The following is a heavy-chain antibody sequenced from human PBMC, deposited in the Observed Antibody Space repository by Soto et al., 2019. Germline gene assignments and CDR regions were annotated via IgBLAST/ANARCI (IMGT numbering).Heavy chain of an antibody. D-gene: IGHD6-6*01. CDR3: ARGGSSSLDD. CDR1: GYTFTGYY. Sequence: QVQLVQSGAEVKKPGASVNVSCKASGYTFTGYYMHWVRQAPGQGPEWMGWINANSGGTTYAQKVQGRVTGTRDTSISTGYMELSRLRSDDTSVYYWARGGSSSLDDWVQGTLVTVSS. J-gene: IGHJ4*02. V-gene: IGHV1-2*02. CDR2: INANSGGT.